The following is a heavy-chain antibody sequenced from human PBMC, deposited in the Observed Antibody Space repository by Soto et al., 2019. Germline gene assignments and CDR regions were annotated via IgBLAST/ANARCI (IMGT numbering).Heavy chain of an antibody. Sequence: PSETLSLTCTVSGGSISSYYWSWIRQPPGKGLEWIAYIYYSGSTNHNPSLKSRVTISIDTSKNQFSLKLSSVTAADTAVYYCARHGGFGELYNWFDPWGQGTLVTVSS. CDR2: IYYSGST. J-gene: IGHJ5*02. CDR3: ARHGGFGELYNWFDP. D-gene: IGHD3-10*01. V-gene: IGHV4-59*08. CDR1: GGSISSYY.